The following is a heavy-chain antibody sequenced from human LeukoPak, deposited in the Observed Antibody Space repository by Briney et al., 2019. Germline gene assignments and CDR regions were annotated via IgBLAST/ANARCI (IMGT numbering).Heavy chain of an antibody. V-gene: IGHV4-4*07. J-gene: IGHJ4*02. Sequence: SETLSLTCIVSGGSISRYYWTWIRQPPGKGLEWIGRVYTSGNTKYNPSLKSRVTMSVDTSKNQFSLKLSSVSAADTAVYYCARQLGAFWFDYWGQGTPVTVSS. CDR2: VYTSGNT. D-gene: IGHD4/OR15-4a*01. CDR1: GGSISRYY. CDR3: ARQLGAFWFDY.